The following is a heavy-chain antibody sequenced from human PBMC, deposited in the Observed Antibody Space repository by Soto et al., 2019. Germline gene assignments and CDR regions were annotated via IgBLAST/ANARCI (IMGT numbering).Heavy chain of an antibody. CDR1: GFTFSSYA. D-gene: IGHD3-3*01. CDR3: AKTRFLEWLPSVDY. Sequence: EVQLLESGGGLVQPGGSLRLSCAASGFTFSSYAMSWVRQAPGKGLEWVSAISGSGTSTYYADSVKGRFTISRDNSKNTLYLQMNSLRAEDTAVYHCAKTRFLEWLPSVDYWGQGTLVTVSS. V-gene: IGHV3-23*01. J-gene: IGHJ4*02. CDR2: ISGSGTST.